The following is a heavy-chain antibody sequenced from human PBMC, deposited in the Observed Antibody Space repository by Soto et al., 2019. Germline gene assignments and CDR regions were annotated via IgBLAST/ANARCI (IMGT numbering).Heavy chain of an antibody. CDR2: IYYSGST. V-gene: IGHV4-30-4*01. D-gene: IGHD3-10*01. Sequence: LSLTCTVSGGSISSGDYYWSWIRQPPGKGLEWIGYIYYSGSTYYNPSLKSRVTISVDTSKNQFSLKLSSVTAADTAVYYCARGDGSGSPWKDYGMDVWGQGTTVTVSS. CDR1: GGSISSGDYY. CDR3: ARGDGSGSPWKDYGMDV. J-gene: IGHJ6*02.